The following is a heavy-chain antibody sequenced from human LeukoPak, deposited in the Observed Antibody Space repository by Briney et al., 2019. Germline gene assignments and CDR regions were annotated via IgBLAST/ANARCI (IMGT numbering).Heavy chain of an antibody. V-gene: IGHV4-31*03. D-gene: IGHD3-22*01. CDR3: AREVLPYYYDSSGSLLDSP. CDR1: GGSISSGGYY. J-gene: IGHJ5*02. Sequence: SETLSLTCTVSGGSISSGGYYWSWIRQHPGKGLEWIGYIYYSGSTYYNPSLKSRVTISVDTSKNQFSLKLSSVTAADTAVYYCAREVLPYYYDSSGSLLDSPWGQETLVTVSS. CDR2: IYYSGST.